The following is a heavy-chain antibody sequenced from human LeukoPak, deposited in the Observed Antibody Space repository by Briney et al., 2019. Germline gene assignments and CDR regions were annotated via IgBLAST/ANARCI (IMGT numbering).Heavy chain of an antibody. V-gene: IGHV3-30*18. CDR2: ISYDGRNK. CDR1: GFTFSSYG. D-gene: IGHD6-19*01. CDR3: AKDSSGWYREDYYGMDV. J-gene: IGHJ6*02. Sequence: PGRSLRLSCAASGFTFSSYGMHGGRQAPDKGLGWVAGISYDGRNKYNADSVKGRFTISSANSKNTLYLQMHRLRAEDTAVYYCAKDSSGWYREDYYGMDVWGQGTTVTVSS.